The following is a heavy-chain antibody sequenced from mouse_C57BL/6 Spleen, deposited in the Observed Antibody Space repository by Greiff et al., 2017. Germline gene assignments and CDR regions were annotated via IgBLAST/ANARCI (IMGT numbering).Heavy chain of an antibody. D-gene: IGHD1-1*01. J-gene: IGHJ4*01. Sequence: VQLQQPGAELVRPGSSVKLSCKASGYTFTSYWMHWVKQRPIQGLEWIGNIDPSDSETPYNQKFKDKATLTVDKSSSKAYMQLSSLTSEDSAVYYCARSGTTVHYYAMDYWGQGTSVTVAS. CDR1: GYTFTSYW. CDR3: ARSGTTVHYYAMDY. V-gene: IGHV1-52*01. CDR2: IDPSDSET.